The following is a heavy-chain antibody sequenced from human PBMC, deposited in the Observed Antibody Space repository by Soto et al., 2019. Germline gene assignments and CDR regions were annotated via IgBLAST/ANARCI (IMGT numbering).Heavy chain of an antibody. D-gene: IGHD3-10*01. V-gene: IGHV3-23*01. J-gene: IGHJ4*03. CDR2: IRGDGYSA. CDR1: GFIFSSNA. CDR3: ANRHYYGSGHFALAK. Sequence: EVRLWESGGGLVQPGGSLRLSCGGSGFIFSSNAMSWVRQAPGKGLEWVSSIRGDGYSADYADSVKGRFTVSRHNSKSTLYLQMNTLRAEDTAVYYCANRHYYGSGHFALAKWGQGTLVTVSS.